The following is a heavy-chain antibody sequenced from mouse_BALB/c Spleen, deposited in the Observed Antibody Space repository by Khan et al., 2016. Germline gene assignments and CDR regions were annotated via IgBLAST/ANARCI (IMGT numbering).Heavy chain of an antibody. CDR2: IRSESENYAK. Sequence: EVKLEVSGGGLVQPGGSMKLSCVASGFTFSSYWMSWVRQSPEKGLEWVAEIRSESENYAKHYAEVVMRKFTVSRDESKSRLYLQMNSLSAEDPGTYYCNVGYKLGAMDYWGQGASVTVSS. CDR1: GFTFSSYW. V-gene: IGHV6-3*02. CDR3: NVGYKLGAMDY. D-gene: IGHD1-2*01. J-gene: IGHJ4*01.